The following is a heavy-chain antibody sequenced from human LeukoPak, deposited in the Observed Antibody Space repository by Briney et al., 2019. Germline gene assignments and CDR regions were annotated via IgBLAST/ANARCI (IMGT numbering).Heavy chain of an antibody. D-gene: IGHD3-10*01. CDR1: GVSISGSNSY. Sequence: SETLSLTCTVSGVSISGSNSYWGWIRQPPGKGLEWIGSIYYSGNTYYNASLKSQVSISIDTSKNQFSLRLTSVTAADTAAYYCARGYVLVWFGELLRGSTYFDYWGQGTLVTVSS. CDR3: ARGYVLVWFGELLRGSTYFDY. V-gene: IGHV4-39*01. CDR2: IYYSGNT. J-gene: IGHJ4*02.